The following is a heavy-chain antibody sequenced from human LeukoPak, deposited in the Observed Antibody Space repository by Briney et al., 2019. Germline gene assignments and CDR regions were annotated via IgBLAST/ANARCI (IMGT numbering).Heavy chain of an antibody. V-gene: IGHV4-59*01. CDR2: IYYSGST. CDR1: GGSISSYY. CDR3: ARGLKVGSYYNYFDY. J-gene: IGHJ4*02. D-gene: IGHD1-26*01. Sequence: SETLSLTCTVSGGSISSYYWSWIRQPPGKGLEWIGYIYYSGSTNYNPSLKSRVTTSVDTSKNQFSLKLSSVTAADTAVYYCARGLKVGSYYNYFDYWGQGTLVTVSS.